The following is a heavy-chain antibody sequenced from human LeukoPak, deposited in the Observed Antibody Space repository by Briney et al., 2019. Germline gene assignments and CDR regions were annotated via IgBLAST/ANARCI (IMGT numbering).Heavy chain of an antibody. D-gene: IGHD6-19*01. V-gene: IGHV4-38-2*02. CDR2: IYHGGRT. CDR3: ARNNSSGWYAYYYYYMDV. Sequence: PSETLSLTCTVSGYSFRSDYYWGWIRQPPGKGLGWIGSIYHGGRTYYNPSLKSRVTISVDTPKKQFSLKLSSVTAADTAVYYCARNNSSGWYAYYYYYMDVWGKGTTVTVSS. J-gene: IGHJ6*03. CDR1: GYSFRSDYY.